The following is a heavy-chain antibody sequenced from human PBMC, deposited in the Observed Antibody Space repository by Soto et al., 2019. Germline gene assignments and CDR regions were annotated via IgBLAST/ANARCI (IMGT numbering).Heavy chain of an antibody. CDR1: GFPLISYA. J-gene: IGHJ4*02. V-gene: IGHV3-23*01. D-gene: IGHD1-1*01. CDR2: ISGSGGST. CDR3: AKDALLTTQYYFDY. Sequence: GGSLRLSCAASGFPLISYAMSWVRQAPGKGLEWVSAISGSGGSTYYADSVKGRFTISRDNSKNTLYLQMNSLRAEDTAVYYCAKDALLTTQYYFDYWGQGTLVTVSS.